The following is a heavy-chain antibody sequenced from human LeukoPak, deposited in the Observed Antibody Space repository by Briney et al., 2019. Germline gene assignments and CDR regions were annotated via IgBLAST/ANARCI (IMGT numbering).Heavy chain of an antibody. Sequence: GGSLRLSCAASGFMFSSSWMSWVRLAPGKGLEWVANIKEDGTETYYVDSVKGRFTISRDNAKNSLYLQMNSLRVEDTAVYYCAKEGRSLQTYWGQGTLVTVSS. V-gene: IGHV3-7*03. CDR2: IKEDGTET. CDR1: GFMFSSSW. D-gene: IGHD5-24*01. CDR3: AKEGRSLQTY. J-gene: IGHJ4*02.